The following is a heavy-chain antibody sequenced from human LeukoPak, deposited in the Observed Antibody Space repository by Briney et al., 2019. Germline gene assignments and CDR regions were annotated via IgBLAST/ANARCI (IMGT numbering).Heavy chain of an antibody. V-gene: IGHV6-1*01. CDR2: TYYRSKWYN. J-gene: IGHJ4*02. D-gene: IGHD2-21*02. Sequence: SQTLSLTCAISGDSVSSNSAAWNWIRQSPSRGLEWLGRTYYRSKWYNDYAVSVKSRITINPDTSKNQFSLQLNSVTPEDTAVYYCAREFWDIVEVTAILDYWGQGTLVTVSS. CDR1: GDSVSSNSAA. CDR3: AREFWDIVEVTAILDY.